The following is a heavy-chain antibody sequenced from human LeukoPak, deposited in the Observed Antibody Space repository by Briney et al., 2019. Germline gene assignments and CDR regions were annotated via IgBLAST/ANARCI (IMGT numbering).Heavy chain of an antibody. J-gene: IGHJ4*02. CDR2: MNPNSGNT. CDR1: GYTLTSYD. D-gene: IGHD3-22*01. CDR3: ARGPQGSGYYYFDY. Sequence: GASVKVSCKASGYTLTSYDINWVRQATGQGLEWMGWMNPNSGNTGYAQKFQGRVTITRNTSISTAYMELSSLRSEDTAVYYCARGPQGSGYYYFDYWGQGTLVTVSS. V-gene: IGHV1-8*03.